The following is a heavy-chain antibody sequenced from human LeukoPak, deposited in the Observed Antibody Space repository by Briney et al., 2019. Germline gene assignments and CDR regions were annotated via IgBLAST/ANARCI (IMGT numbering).Heavy chain of an antibody. CDR2: ISYDGSNK. CDR1: GFTFSSYG. Sequence: SGGSLRLSCAASGFTFSSYGMQWVRQAPGKGLEWVAVISYDGSNKYYADSVKGRFTISRDNSKNALYLQMDSLRAEDTAVYYCAKDQGIVVVVAATGTFDPWGQGTLVTVSS. J-gene: IGHJ5*02. V-gene: IGHV3-30*18. CDR3: AKDQGIVVVVAATGTFDP. D-gene: IGHD2-15*01.